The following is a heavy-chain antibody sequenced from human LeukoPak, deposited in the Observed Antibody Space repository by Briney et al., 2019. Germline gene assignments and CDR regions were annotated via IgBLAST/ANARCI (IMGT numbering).Heavy chain of an antibody. CDR2: ISWNSGSI. Sequence: GRSLRLSCAASGFTFDDSAMHWVRQAPGKGLEWVSGISWNSGSIAYDYSVQGRFTISSYNAKKFLYMQMNSLKAEDTDLYYCAKDYFYGSSGFLNYWGQGTLVTVSS. D-gene: IGHD3-22*01. J-gene: IGHJ4*02. V-gene: IGHV3-9*01. CDR3: AKDYFYGSSGFLNY. CDR1: GFTFDDSA.